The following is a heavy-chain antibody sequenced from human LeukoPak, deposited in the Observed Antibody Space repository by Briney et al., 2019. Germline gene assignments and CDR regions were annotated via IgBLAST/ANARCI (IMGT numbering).Heavy chain of an antibody. Sequence: GESLKISCQGSGYNFATYWIVWVPQVPGKGLEWMGIIYPGNSHTRYSPSFQGQVTISADTSISTAYLHWSSLQSSDTAMYYCAKFHATWYGDTWGQGTLVTVSS. J-gene: IGHJ4*02. D-gene: IGHD6-13*01. CDR2: IYPGNSHT. V-gene: IGHV5-51*01. CDR3: AKFHATWYGDT. CDR1: GYNFATYW.